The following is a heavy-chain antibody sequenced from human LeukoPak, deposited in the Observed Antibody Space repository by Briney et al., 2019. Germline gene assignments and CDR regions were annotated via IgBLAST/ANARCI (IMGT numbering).Heavy chain of an antibody. V-gene: IGHV3-74*01. D-gene: IGHD1-20*01. J-gene: IGHJ4*02. CDR2: INDDGGMT. Sequence: GGSLRLSCAASGFTFRRSWMHWVRQAPGKGLVWVSRINDDGGMTSYVDSVKGRFTISRDNAKNTLYLQMYSLRVEDTAVYYCVRALSGSEDFWGQGTQVTVSS. CDR1: GFTFRRSW. CDR3: VRALSGSEDF.